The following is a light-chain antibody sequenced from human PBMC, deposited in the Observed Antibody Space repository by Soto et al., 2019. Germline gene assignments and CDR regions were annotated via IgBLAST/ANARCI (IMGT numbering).Light chain of an antibody. V-gene: IGLV2-14*03. CDR2: DVT. CDR1: SSDIGGYNY. Sequence: QSALTQPASVSGSPGQSITISCTGSSSDIGGYNYVSWYQQHPGKAPKLLIYDVTYRPSGISDRFSGSKSGNTASLTISGLHPDDEADYYCSSYGASSTLFGGGTKLTVL. CDR3: SSYGASSTL. J-gene: IGLJ2*01.